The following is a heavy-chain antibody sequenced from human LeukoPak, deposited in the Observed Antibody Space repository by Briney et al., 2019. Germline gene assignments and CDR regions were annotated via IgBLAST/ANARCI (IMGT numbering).Heavy chain of an antibody. CDR2: IYYSGST. V-gene: IGHV4-39*07. J-gene: IGHJ6*03. CDR3: ASRGAAADNYYYYYYMDV. CDR1: GGSISSSSYY. D-gene: IGHD6-13*01. Sequence: SETLSLTCTVSGGSISSSSYYWGWIRQPPGKGLEWIGSIYYSGSTYYNPSLKSRVTISVDTSKNQFSLRLSSVTAADTAVYYCASRGAAADNYYYYYYMDVWGKGTTVTVSS.